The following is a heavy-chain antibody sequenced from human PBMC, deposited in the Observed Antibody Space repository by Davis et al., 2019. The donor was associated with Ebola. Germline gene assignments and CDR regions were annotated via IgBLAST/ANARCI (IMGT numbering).Heavy chain of an antibody. Sequence: GESLKISCTASGFTFGDYAMSWFRQAPGKGLEWVGFIRSKAYGGTTEYAASVKGRFTISRDDSKSIAYLQMNSLKTEETAVYYCTRVLHYDSSGYPQGWGQGTLVTVSS. CDR2: IRSKAYGGTT. CDR1: GFTFGDYA. D-gene: IGHD3-22*01. V-gene: IGHV3-49*03. J-gene: IGHJ4*02. CDR3: TRVLHYDSSGYPQG.